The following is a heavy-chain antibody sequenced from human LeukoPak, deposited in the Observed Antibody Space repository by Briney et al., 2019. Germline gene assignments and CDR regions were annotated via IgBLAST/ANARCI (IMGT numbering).Heavy chain of an antibody. J-gene: IGHJ3*02. D-gene: IGHD4-23*01. CDR1: GFAVSSSY. V-gene: IGHV3-53*01. CDR3: ARDYGGNSGAFDI. CDR2: IYSGGST. Sequence: GGSLRLSCAASGFAVSSSYMSWVRQAPGKGLEWVSVIYSGGSTYYADSVKGRFTISRDNSKNTLYLQMNSLRAEDTAVYYCARDYGGNSGAFDIWGQGTMVTVSS.